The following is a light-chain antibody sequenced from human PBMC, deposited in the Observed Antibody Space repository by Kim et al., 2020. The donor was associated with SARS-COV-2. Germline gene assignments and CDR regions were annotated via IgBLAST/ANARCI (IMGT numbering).Light chain of an antibody. Sequence: RATINCKSSQSVLNGSSNKNYLAWYQQKPGQPPKLLIYWSSTRESGVPDRFSGSGSGKDFTLTISSLQAEDVAVYYCQQYYSTPLTFGGGTKVEI. CDR1: QSVLNGSSNKNY. J-gene: IGKJ4*01. V-gene: IGKV4-1*01. CDR3: QQYYSTPLT. CDR2: WSS.